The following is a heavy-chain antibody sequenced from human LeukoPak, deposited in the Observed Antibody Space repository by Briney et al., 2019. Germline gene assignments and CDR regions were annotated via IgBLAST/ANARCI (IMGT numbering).Heavy chain of an antibody. Sequence: SETLSLTCTVSGGSISSSSYYWGWIRQPPGKGLEWIGSISYSGSTYYNPSLKSRVTISVDTSKNQFSLRLSSVTAADTAVYYCASFVASSSWSFDYWGQGTLVTVS. V-gene: IGHV4-39*01. CDR1: GGSISSSSYY. CDR3: ASFVASSSWSFDY. J-gene: IGHJ4*02. CDR2: ISYSGST. D-gene: IGHD6-13*01.